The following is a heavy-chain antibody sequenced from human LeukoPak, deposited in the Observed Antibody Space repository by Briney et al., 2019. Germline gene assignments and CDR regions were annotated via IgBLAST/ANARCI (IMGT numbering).Heavy chain of an antibody. CDR3: ARGDEYLIDY. Sequence: PSETLSLTCAVYGGSFSGYSWSWIRQPPGKGLEWIGEINHSGGTNYNPSLKSRVTISVDTSKNQFSLKLSSVTAADTAVYYCARGDEYLIDYWGQGTLVTVSS. V-gene: IGHV4-34*01. J-gene: IGHJ4*02. CDR2: INHSGGT. D-gene: IGHD2/OR15-2a*01. CDR1: GGSFSGYS.